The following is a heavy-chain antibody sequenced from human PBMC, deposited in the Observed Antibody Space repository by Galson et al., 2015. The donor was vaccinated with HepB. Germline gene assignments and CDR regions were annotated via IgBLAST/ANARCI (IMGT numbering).Heavy chain of an antibody. J-gene: IGHJ4*02. D-gene: IGHD4-17*01. CDR1: GFTVSSNY. Sequence: SLRLSCAASGFTVSSNYMSWVRQAPGKGLEWVSVIYSGGSTYYADSVKGRFTISRDNSKNTLYLQMNSLRAEDTAVYYCATANDDYGDYGCWGQGTLVTVSS. V-gene: IGHV3-53*01. CDR3: ATANDDYGDYGC. CDR2: IYSGGST.